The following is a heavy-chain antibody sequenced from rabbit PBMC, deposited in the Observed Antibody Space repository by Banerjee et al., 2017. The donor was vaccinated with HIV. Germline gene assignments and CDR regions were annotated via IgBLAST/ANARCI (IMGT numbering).Heavy chain of an antibody. CDR1: GFSFSNKYV. CDR2: INTSSGNT. Sequence: QEQLVESGGGLFQPGGSLALTCKASGFSFSNKYVMCWVRQAPGKGLEWIACINTSSGNTVYATWAKGRFTISRTSSTTVALQMTSLTAADTASYFCARDLAGVIGYYFNLWGPGTLVTVS. J-gene: IGHJ4*01. V-gene: IGHV1S45*01. D-gene: IGHD1-1*01. CDR3: ARDLAGVIGYYFNL.